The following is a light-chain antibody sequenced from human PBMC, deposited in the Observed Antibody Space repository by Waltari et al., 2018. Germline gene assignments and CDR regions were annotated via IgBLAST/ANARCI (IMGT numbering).Light chain of an antibody. J-gene: IGLJ2*01. V-gene: IGLV2-14*03. CDR1: NRDGGGYNF. CDR2: DVS. Sequence: QSALTQPASVSGSLGQSITISCTGTNRDGGGYNFVSWYQQHPGKAPKLMIYDVSNRPSGVSSRFSGSKSGNTASLTISGLQAEDEADYHCISYRKGTTGNVALGGGTKVTVL. CDR3: ISYRKGTTGNVA.